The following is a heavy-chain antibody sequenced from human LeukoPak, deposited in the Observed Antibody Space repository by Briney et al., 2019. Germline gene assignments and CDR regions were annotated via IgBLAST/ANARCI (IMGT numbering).Heavy chain of an antibody. D-gene: IGHD6-19*01. CDR1: GYTFTSYY. J-gene: IGHJ4*02. CDR2: INPNSGGT. CDR3: ARGYSSGWYHPFDY. Sequence: GASVKVSCKASGYTFTSYYMRWVRQAPGQGLEWMGRINPNSGGTNYAQKFQGRVTMTRDTSISTAYMELSSLRSDDTAVYYCARGYSSGWYHPFDYWGQGTLVTVSS. V-gene: IGHV1-2*06.